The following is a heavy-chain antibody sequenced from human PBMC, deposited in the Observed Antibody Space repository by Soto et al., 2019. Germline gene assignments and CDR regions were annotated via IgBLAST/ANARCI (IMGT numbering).Heavy chain of an antibody. J-gene: IGHJ6*02. CDR2: INPASGGT. D-gene: IGHD6-13*01. Sequence: QVQLVQSGAEVKKPGASVRVSCKASGYSFTDHYMHWVRPAPGQGLEWIGWINPASGGTDYAQKVQGRVTMTRDTSIRTAYMVLSRLNSDDTAVYYCAKERQQLRRGYYGMDVWGQGTTVIVSS. V-gene: IGHV1-2*02. CDR1: GYSFTDHY. CDR3: AKERQQLRRGYYGMDV.